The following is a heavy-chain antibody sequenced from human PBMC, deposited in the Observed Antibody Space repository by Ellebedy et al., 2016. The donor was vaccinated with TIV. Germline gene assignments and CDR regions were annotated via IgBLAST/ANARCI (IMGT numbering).Heavy chain of an antibody. CDR3: ARGSEWSEFDY. CDR2: IYYSGST. CDR1: GGSISSGGYY. V-gene: IGHV4-30-4*01. J-gene: IGHJ4*02. D-gene: IGHD3-3*01. Sequence: LRLXXTVSGGSISSGGYYWSWIRQPPGKGLEWIGFIYYSGSTYYKPSLKSRAIISADTSKHQFSLKLSSVTAADTAVYYCARGSEWSEFDYWGQGTLVTVSS.